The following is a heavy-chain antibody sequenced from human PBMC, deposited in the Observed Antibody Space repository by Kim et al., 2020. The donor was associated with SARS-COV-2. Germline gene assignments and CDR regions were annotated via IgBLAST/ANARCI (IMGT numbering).Heavy chain of an antibody. V-gene: IGHV3-53*04. J-gene: IGHJ4*02. CDR1: GFTVSSNY. CDR3: ASTPRYFDLDY. CDR2: IYTSDAT. Sequence: GGSLRLSCAAAGFTVSSNYMSWVRQAPGRGLEWVSIIYTSDATSYADSVKGRFTISRHNSRNTLYLQMNSLRAEDTAVYYCASTPRYFDLDYWGQGTLVTVSS. D-gene: IGHD3-9*01.